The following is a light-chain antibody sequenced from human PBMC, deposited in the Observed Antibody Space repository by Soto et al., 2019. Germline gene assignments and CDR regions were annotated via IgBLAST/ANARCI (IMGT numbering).Light chain of an antibody. J-gene: IGKJ5*01. V-gene: IGKV3-15*01. CDR1: QGVTTN. CDR3: QLYDSLLIT. CDR2: DVS. Sequence: EILIAQSPGPLSVSPGERATLSCRAGQGVTTNFAWYQQKSGQSPRLLIYDVSIRATGVPARFSGTGSETDFTLTISRLEPEDFAVFYCQLYDSLLITFGQGTRLEIK.